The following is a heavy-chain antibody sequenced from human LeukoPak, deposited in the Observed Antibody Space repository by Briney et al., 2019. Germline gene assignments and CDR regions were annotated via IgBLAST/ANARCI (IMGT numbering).Heavy chain of an antibody. J-gene: IGHJ4*02. V-gene: IGHV1-69*05. Sequence: SVNVSYKASGGTFSSYAISWVRQAPGQGLEWMGRIIPTFGTANYAQKFQGRVTITTDESTSTAYMELSSLRSEHTAVYYCARDQLLAWATVTTLDYWGQGTLVTVSS. D-gene: IGHD4-11*01. CDR2: IIPTFGTA. CDR1: GGTFSSYA. CDR3: ARDQLLAWATVTTLDY.